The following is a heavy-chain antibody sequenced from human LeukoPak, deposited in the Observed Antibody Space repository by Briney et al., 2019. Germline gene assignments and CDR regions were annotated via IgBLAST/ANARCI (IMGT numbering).Heavy chain of an antibody. J-gene: IGHJ4*02. CDR1: GFTFRGSA. CDR2: IRSKANSYAT. D-gene: IGHD3-10*01. CDR3: TRRGRGFGELLVD. V-gene: IGHV3-73*01. Sequence: GGSLRLSCAASGFTFRGSAIHWVLQPSGKGLEWVGRIRSKANSYATAYAASVKGRFTISRDDSKNTAYLQMNSLKTEDTAVYYCTRRGRGFGELLVDWGQGTLVTVSS.